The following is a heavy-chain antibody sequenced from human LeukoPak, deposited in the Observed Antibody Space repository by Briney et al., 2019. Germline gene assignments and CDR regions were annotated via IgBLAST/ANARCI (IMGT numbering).Heavy chain of an antibody. CDR2: ISAYNGNT. CDR1: GYTFTSYG. D-gene: IGHD3-22*01. CDR3: ARDLYYDSSGAGYYYYYYYMDV. Sequence: ASVKVSCKASGYTFTSYGISWVRQAPGQGLEWMGWISAYNGNTNYAQKLQGRVTMTTDTSTSTAYMELRSLRSDDTAVYYCARDLYYDSSGAGYYYYYYYMDVWGKGTTVTVSS. J-gene: IGHJ6*03. V-gene: IGHV1-18*01.